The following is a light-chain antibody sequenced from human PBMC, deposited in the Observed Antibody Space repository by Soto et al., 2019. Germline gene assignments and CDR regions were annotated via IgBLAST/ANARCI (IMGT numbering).Light chain of an antibody. J-gene: IGKJ2*03. CDR1: QSVSSNY. CDR3: QQYGNSPRYS. CDR2: ATS. V-gene: IGKV3-20*01. Sequence: EIVLTQSPGTLSLSPGERVTLSCRASQSVSSNYLAWYQQKPGQAPRLLIYATSSRATGIPDRFSGSGSGTDFTLNISRLEPEDFAVYYCQQYGNSPRYSFGQGTKLEIK.